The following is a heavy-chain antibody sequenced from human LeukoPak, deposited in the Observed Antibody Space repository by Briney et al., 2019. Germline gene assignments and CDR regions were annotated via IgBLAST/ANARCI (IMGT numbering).Heavy chain of an antibody. CDR2: INLSGGST. CDR1: GYTFTSYY. D-gene: IGHD3-22*01. CDR3: ARDEDYYDSSGYYARWFDP. J-gene: IGHJ5*02. Sequence: ASVKVSCKASGYTFTSYYMHWVRQAPGQGLEWMGIINLSGGSTSYAQKFQGRVTMTRDTSTSTVYMELSSLRSEDTAVYYCARDEDYYDSSGYYARWFDPWGQGTLVTVSS. V-gene: IGHV1-46*01.